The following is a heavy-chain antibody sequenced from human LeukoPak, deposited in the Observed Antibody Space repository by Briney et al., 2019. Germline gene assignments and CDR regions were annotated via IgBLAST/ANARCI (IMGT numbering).Heavy chain of an antibody. D-gene: IGHD6-19*01. CDR3: ARDSPPIAVPPNWFDP. J-gene: IGHJ5*02. CDR1: GFTFSSYA. Sequence: LAGGSLRLSCTASGFTFSSYAMSWVRQAPGKGLEWVSPIGGSGGSKYYADSVKGRFTISRDNSKNTLYLQMNSLRAEDTAVYYCARDSPPIAVPPNWFDPWGQGTLVTVSS. V-gene: IGHV3-23*01. CDR2: IGGSGGSK.